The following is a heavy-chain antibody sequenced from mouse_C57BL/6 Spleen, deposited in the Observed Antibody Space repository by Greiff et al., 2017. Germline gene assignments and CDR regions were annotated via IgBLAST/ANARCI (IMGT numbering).Heavy chain of an antibody. J-gene: IGHJ2*01. CDR3: ARGDYSTFDY. V-gene: IGHV1-55*01. D-gene: IGHD2-5*01. CDR1: GYTFTSYW. Sequence: VQLQQSGAELVKPGASVQMSCKASGYTFTSYWITWVKQRPGQGLEWIGDIYPGRGSTNYNEKFKSKATLTVDTSSSTAYMQLSSLTSEDSAVYYCARGDYSTFDYWGQGTTLTVSS. CDR2: IYPGRGST.